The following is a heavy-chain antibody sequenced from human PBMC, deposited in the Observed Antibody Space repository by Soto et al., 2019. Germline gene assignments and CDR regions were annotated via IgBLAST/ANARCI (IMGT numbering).Heavy chain of an antibody. V-gene: IGHV4-31*03. J-gene: IGHJ5*02. D-gene: IGHD6-6*01. CDR3: ARGAGIAARPRLDP. CDR1: GGSISSGGYY. CDR2: IYYSGST. Sequence: SETLSLTCTVSGGSISSGGYYWSWIRQHPGKGLEWIGYIYYSGSTYYNPSLKSRVTISVDTSKDQFSLKLSSVTAADTAVYYCARGAGIAARPRLDPWGQGALVTVSS.